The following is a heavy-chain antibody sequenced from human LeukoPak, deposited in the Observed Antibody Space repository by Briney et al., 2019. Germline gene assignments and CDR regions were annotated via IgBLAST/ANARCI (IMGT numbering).Heavy chain of an antibody. Sequence: GGSLRLSCAASGFIFSTYWMSWVRQAPGKGLEWVSVIYGGGSTYYADSVKGRFTISRDNSKNTLYLLMNSLRAADTAIYYCAKSLLYCSSTTCYHFDYWGQGALVTVSS. J-gene: IGHJ4*02. CDR2: IYGGGST. CDR1: GFIFSTYW. CDR3: AKSLLYCSSTTCYHFDY. D-gene: IGHD2-2*01. V-gene: IGHV3-23*03.